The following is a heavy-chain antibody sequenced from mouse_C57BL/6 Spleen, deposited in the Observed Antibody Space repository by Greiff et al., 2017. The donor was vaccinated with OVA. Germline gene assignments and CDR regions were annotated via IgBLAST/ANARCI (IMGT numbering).Heavy chain of an antibody. CDR3: ARERAYYSNYGAMDY. CDR1: GYAFSSYW. Sequence: VQLQQSGAELVKPGASVKISCKASGYAFSSYWMNWVKQRPGKGLEWIGQIYPGDGDTNYNGKFKGKATLTADKSSSTAYMQLSSLTSEDSAVYFCARERAYYSNYGAMDYWGQGTSVTVSS. J-gene: IGHJ4*01. V-gene: IGHV1-80*01. D-gene: IGHD2-5*01. CDR2: IYPGDGDT.